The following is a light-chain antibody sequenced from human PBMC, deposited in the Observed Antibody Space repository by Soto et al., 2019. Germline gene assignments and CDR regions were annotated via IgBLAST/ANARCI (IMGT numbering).Light chain of an antibody. J-gene: IGKJ3*01. V-gene: IGKV3-20*01. CDR1: QSVSSSY. CDR2: GAS. Sequence: EIVLTQSPGTLSLSPGERATLSCRASQSVSSSYLAWYQQKPGQAPRLLIYGASSRATGIPDRFSGSGSGTDFTLTISRLEPEDFAVYYCQLYGSSPLTSGPGTKVDIK. CDR3: QLYGSSPLT.